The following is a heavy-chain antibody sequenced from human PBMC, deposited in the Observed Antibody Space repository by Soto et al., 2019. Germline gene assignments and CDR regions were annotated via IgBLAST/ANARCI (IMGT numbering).Heavy chain of an antibody. Sequence: GGSLRLSCAASGFTFSGPAMHWVRQASGKGLEWVGRIRSKANSYATAYAASVKGRFTISRDDSKNTAYLQMNSLKTEDTAVYYCTSHDYGDYEDAFDIWGQGTMVTVSS. CDR1: GFTFSGPA. V-gene: IGHV3-73*01. CDR2: IRSKANSYAT. J-gene: IGHJ3*02. CDR3: TSHDYGDYEDAFDI. D-gene: IGHD4-17*01.